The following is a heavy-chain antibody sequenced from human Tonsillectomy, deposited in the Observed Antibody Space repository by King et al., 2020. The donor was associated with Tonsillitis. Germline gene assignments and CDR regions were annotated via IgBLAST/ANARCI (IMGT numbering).Heavy chain of an antibody. D-gene: IGHD5-24*01. J-gene: IGHJ4*02. CDR2: IRYDGSNK. CDR3: ANSIGMATLDN. CDR1: GFTFSRYG. V-gene: IGHV3-30*02. Sequence: VQLVESGGGVVQPGGSLRLSCAASGFTFSRYGMHWVRQAPGKGLGWVAFIRYDGSNKYYADSVKGRFTISRDNSKNTLYLEMNSLTVEDTAVYYCANSIGMATLDNGRQGILVTVSS.